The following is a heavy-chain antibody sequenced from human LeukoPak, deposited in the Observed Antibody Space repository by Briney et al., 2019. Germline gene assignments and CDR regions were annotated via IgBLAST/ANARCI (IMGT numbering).Heavy chain of an antibody. CDR2: IKSKTDGGTT. CDR3: TTSIVVVPAAIP. D-gene: IGHD2-2*01. V-gene: IGHV3-15*01. Sequence: GGSLRLSCAASGFTFSNAWMSWVRQAPGKGLEWVGRIKSKTDGGTTDYAAPVKGRFTISRDDSKNTLYLQMNSLKTEDTAVYYCTTSIVVVPAAIPWGQGTLVTVSS. CDR1: GFTFSNAW. J-gene: IGHJ5*02.